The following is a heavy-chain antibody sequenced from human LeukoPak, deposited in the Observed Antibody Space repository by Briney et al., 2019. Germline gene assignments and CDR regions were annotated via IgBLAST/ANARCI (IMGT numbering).Heavy chain of an antibody. V-gene: IGHV1-69*05. CDR2: IIPIFGTA. D-gene: IGHD3-10*01. J-gene: IGHJ5*02. Sequence: SVKVSCKASGGTFSSYAISWWRQAPGQRLEWMGGIIPIFGTANYAQKFQGRVTITTDESTSTAYMELSSLRSEDTAVYYCARSPTGRGYNWFDPWGQGTLVTVSS. CDR3: ARSPTGRGYNWFDP. CDR1: GGTFSSYA.